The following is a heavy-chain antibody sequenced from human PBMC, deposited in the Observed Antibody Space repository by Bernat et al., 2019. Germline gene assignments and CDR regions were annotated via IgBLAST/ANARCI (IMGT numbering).Heavy chain of an antibody. V-gene: IGHV3-21*01. CDR3: ARDCSGGSCYSPAGGMDV. D-gene: IGHD2-15*01. CDR1: GFTFSSYS. Sequence: EVQLVESGGGLVKPGGSLRLSCAASGFTFSSYSMNWVRQAPGKGLEWVSSISSSSYIYYADSVKGRFTISRDNAKNSLYLQMNSLRAEDTAVYYCARDCSGGSCYSPAGGMDVWGQGTTVTVSS. CDR2: ISSSSYI. J-gene: IGHJ6*02.